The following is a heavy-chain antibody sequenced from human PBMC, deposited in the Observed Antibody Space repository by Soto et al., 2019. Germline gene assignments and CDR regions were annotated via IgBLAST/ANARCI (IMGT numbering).Heavy chain of an antibody. D-gene: IGHD1-26*01. V-gene: IGHV4-39*02. CDR2: IFYSGST. CDR1: GCSISSSSYY. J-gene: IGHJ5*02. Sequence: PSETLSLTSTVSGCSISSSSYYWGWIRQPPGNGLGWSGSIFYSGSTYYNPSPKSRVTIPVDSCKHHVSLKRSPVTAADTAVYYCAGVAATFNWFDPWGPGTLVNVSS. CDR3: AGVAATFNWFDP.